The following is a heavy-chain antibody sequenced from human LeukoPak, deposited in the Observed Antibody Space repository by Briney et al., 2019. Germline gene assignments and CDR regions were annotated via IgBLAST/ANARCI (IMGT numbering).Heavy chain of an antibody. D-gene: IGHD7-27*01. Sequence: SETLSLTCTVSGGSISSYYWSWIRQPPGKGLEGIGYIYYSGSTNYNPSLKSRVTISVDTSKNQFSLKLSSVTAADTAVYYCARSSLGTYYFDYWGQGTLVTVSS. CDR1: GGSISSYY. CDR2: IYYSGST. J-gene: IGHJ4*02. V-gene: IGHV4-59*01. CDR3: ARSSLGTYYFDY.